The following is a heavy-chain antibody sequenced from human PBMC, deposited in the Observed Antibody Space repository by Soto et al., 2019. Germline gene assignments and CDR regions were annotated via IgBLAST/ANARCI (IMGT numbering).Heavy chain of an antibody. D-gene: IGHD1-26*01. J-gene: IGHJ5*02. CDR1: GFSFSSYW. CDR3: ARVLTGSYNWFDP. Sequence: GGSLRLSCAASGFSFSSYWMHWVRQVPGKGLVWVSRINSDGSTTTYADSVKGRFTISRDNAKNTLYLQMNSLRVEDTAVYYCARVLTGSYNWFDPWGQGTLVTVSS. V-gene: IGHV3-74*01. CDR2: INSDGSTT.